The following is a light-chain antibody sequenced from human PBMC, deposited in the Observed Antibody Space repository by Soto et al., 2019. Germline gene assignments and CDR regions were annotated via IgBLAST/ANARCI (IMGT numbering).Light chain of an antibody. J-gene: IGLJ3*02. Sequence: QSALTQPASVSRSPGQSITISCTGTSSDVGGYDYVSWYQQHPGKAPKLMIYEVSNRPSGVSNRFSGSKSGNTASLTISGLQAEDEAEYYCSSYTSSSTWVFGGGTKLTVL. CDR3: SSYTSSSTWV. CDR1: SSDVGGYDY. CDR2: EVS. V-gene: IGLV2-14*01.